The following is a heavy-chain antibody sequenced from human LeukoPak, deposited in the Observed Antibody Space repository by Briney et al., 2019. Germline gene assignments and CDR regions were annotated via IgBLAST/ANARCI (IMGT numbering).Heavy chain of an antibody. V-gene: IGHV4-59*01. J-gene: IGHJ4*02. Sequence: LRLSCAASGFTFSDYYMSWIRQAPGKGLEWIGYVYYNGSAKYNPSLKSRVTISVDVSKNQFSLKVSSVTAADTAIYYCARKGGHFDYWGPGTLVTVSS. D-gene: IGHD2-15*01. CDR3: ARKGGHFDY. CDR2: VYYNGSA. CDR1: GFTFSDYY.